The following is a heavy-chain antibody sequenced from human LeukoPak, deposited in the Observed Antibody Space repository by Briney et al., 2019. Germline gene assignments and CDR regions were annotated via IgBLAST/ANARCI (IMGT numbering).Heavy chain of an antibody. D-gene: IGHD5-24*01. J-gene: IGHJ4*02. CDR2: ISSSSSYI. CDR1: GFTFSSYS. CDR3: ARDPHGYNSY. Sequence: PGGSLRLSCAASGFTFSSYSMNWVRQAPGKGLEWVSSISSSSSYIYYADSVKGRFTISRDNSKNTLYLQMNSLRAEDTAVYYCARDPHGYNSYWGQGTLVTVSS. V-gene: IGHV3-21*01.